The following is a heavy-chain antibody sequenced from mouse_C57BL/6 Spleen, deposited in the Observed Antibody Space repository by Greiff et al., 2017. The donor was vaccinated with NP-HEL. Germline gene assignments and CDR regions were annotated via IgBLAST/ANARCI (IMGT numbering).Heavy chain of an antibody. J-gene: IGHJ4*01. D-gene: IGHD1-1*01. CDR1: GYTFPEYY. CDR3: ARSPVVDYYYAMDY. Sequence: EVQLPQSGTELVKPGASVEISCKASGYTFPEYYMNWVKQSHWKSLWGVGDINPNKGGTSYNQKFKGKATLTVDKSSSTAYMELRSLTSEDSAVYYCARSPVVDYYYAMDYWGQGTSVTVSS. V-gene: IGHV1-26*01. CDR2: INPNKGGT.